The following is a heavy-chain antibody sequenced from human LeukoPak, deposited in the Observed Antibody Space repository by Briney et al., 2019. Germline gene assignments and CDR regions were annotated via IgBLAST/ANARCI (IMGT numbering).Heavy chain of an antibody. D-gene: IGHD5-18*01. CDR1: GGSITTTNW. J-gene: IGHJ4*02. Sequence: PSGTLSLTCGVSGGSITTTNWWSWVRQFPGQGLQWIGEVSLEGVRNYNPSLTSRVTMSLDRAKNLLSLNLNSVTAADSAVYYCARGYSYGFPLDFWGQGTLVTVSS. CDR3: ARGYSYGFPLDF. CDR2: VSLEGVR. V-gene: IGHV4-4*02.